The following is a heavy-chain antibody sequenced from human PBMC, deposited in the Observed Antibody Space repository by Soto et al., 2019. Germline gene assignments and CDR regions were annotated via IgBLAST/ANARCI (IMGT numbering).Heavy chain of an antibody. CDR1: GYSFTSYW. CDR2: IDPSDSYT. V-gene: IGHV5-10-1*01. J-gene: IGHJ4*02. Sequence: GESLKISCKGSGYSFTSYWISWVRQMPGKGLEWMGRIDPSDSYTNYSPSFQGHVTISADKSISTAYLQMNSLKTEDTAVYFCTRGPEAPRLDSWGQGTLVTVSS. CDR3: TRGPEAPRLDS.